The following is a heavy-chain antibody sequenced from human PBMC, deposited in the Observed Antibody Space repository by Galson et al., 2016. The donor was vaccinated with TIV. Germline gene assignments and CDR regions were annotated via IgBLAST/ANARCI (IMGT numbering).Heavy chain of an antibody. CDR3: ATVAWFPGLSLDT. D-gene: IGHD2/OR15-2a*01. V-gene: IGHV1-24*01. CDR2: FDTEVAKT. J-gene: IGHJ5*02. CDR1: GNSLNELV. Sequence: SVKVSCKVSGNSLNELVIHWVRQAPGNGLEWMGGFDTEVAKTVYAQKLQDRVTMAADTSTNTAYMELGSLRFEDTAVYYCATVAWFPGLSLDTWGQGTLVTVSS.